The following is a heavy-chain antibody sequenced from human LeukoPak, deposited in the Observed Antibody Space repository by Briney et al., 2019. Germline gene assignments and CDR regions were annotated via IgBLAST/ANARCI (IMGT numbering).Heavy chain of an antibody. CDR3: AKGTGYSGYDFDY. V-gene: IGHV3-7*03. CDR2: IKQDGSEK. J-gene: IGHJ4*02. D-gene: IGHD5-12*01. Sequence: GGSLRLSCAASGFTFSSYWMSWVRQAPGKGLEWVANIKQDGSEKYYVDSVKGRFTISRDNSKNTLYLQMNSLRAEDTAVYYCAKGTGYSGYDFDYWGQGTLVTVSS. CDR1: GFTFSSYW.